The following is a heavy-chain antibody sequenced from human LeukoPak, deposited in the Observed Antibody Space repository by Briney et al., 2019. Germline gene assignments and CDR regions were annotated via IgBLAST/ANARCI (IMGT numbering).Heavy chain of an antibody. CDR1: GGSISSSNW. J-gene: IGHJ4*02. CDR3: ARDAPYYYDISGYYFDC. D-gene: IGHD3-22*01. V-gene: IGHV4-4*02. CDR2: IYHSGST. Sequence: PSETLSLTCAVSGGSISSSNWWCWVRQPPGKGLEWTGEIYHSGSTNYNPSLKSRVTISVDKSKNQFSLKMSSVTAADTAVYYCARDAPYYYDISGYYFDCWGQGTLVTVSS.